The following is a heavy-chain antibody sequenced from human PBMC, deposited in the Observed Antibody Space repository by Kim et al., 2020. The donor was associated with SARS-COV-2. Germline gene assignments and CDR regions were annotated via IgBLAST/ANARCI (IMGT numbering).Heavy chain of an antibody. CDR3: ARSRVTEAAAGFDY. CDR2: IHHSGST. D-gene: IGHD6-13*01. J-gene: IGHJ4*02. CDR1: GGSFSGYY. V-gene: IGHV4-34*01. Sequence: SETLSLTCAVYGGSFSGYYWTWIRQPPGKGLEWVGEIHHSGSTNYNPSLKSRVTISIDTSRNQFSLNLRSVTAADTAVYYCARSRVTEAAAGFDYWGQGTLATVSS.